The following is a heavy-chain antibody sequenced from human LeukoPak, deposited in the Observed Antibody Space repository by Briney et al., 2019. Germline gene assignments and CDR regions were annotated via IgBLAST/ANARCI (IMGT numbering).Heavy chain of an antibody. D-gene: IGHD6-6*01. J-gene: IGHJ4*02. CDR2: ISATGDGT. CDR1: GFTFSSYA. V-gene: IGHV3-23*01. CDR3: AKDWATLPSRLSPFDS. Sequence: GASLRLSCAASGFTFSSYAMSWVRQAPGKGLEWVSTISATGDGTVYADSVKGRFTISRDNSENMLLLQMNSLRADDMAVYYCAKDWATLPSRLSPFDSWGQGILVTVSS.